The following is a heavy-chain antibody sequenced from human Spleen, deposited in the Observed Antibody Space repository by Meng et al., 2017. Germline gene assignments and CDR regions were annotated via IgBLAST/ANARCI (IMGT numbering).Heavy chain of an antibody. J-gene: IGHJ4*02. CDR1: LYTLTSDG. CDR2: INRYSGNT. V-gene: IGHV1-18*01. CDR3: ATRGNPYLNC. Sequence: QGQLVQAGAEMKKPGASVKVSCNASLYTLTSDGFSWVRQAPGQGLEWMGWINRYSGNTDYAQKFQGRVTMTTDTSTSTAYMELTSLRSDDTAVYYCATRGNPYLNCWGQGTLVTVSS.